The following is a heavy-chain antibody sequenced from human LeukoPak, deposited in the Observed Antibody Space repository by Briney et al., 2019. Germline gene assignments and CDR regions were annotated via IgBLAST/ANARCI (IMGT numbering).Heavy chain of an antibody. D-gene: IGHD5-18*01. CDR2: INSEGNRT. V-gene: IGHV3-74*01. Sequence: GGSLRLSCAASGLTFNSYWMHWVRQAPGKGLVWVSSINSEGNRTTYADSVKGRFTISRDNAKNTLYLQMNSLRAEDTAVYYCAKVPGGYSYGPFDYWGQGALVIVSS. CDR3: AKVPGGYSYGPFDY. J-gene: IGHJ4*02. CDR1: GLTFNSYW.